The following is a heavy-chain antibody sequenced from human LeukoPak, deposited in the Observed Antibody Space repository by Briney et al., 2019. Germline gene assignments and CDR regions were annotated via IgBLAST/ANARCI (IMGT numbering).Heavy chain of an antibody. Sequence: SETLSLTCTVSGGSISTDYWSWIRQPPGKGLEWIGYIYTSGTTNSNPSLKSRVTISADTSKNQFSLKVRSVTAAGTAVYYCAGSPPAPKEFRDWGPGTLVTVSS. CDR2: IYTSGTT. J-gene: IGHJ4*02. CDR1: GGSISTDY. V-gene: IGHV4-4*08. CDR3: AGSPPAPKEFRD. D-gene: IGHD2-2*01.